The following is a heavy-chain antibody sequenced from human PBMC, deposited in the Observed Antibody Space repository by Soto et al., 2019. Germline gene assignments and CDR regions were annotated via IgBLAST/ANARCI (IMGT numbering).Heavy chain of an antibody. V-gene: IGHV1-8*01. CDR1: GYTFTSYD. D-gene: IGHD3-22*01. CDR2: MNPNSGNT. J-gene: IGHJ3*02. CDR3: ALGDSSCYLGAFDI. Sequence: ASVKVSCKASGYTFTSYDINWVRQATGQGLEWMGWMNPNSGNTGYAQKFQGRVTMTRNTSISTAYMELSSLRSDDTAVYYCALGDSSCYLGAFDIWGQGTMVTVSS.